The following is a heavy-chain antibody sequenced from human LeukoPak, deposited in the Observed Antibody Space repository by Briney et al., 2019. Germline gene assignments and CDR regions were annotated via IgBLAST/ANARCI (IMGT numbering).Heavy chain of an antibody. Sequence: PSQTLSLTCTVSGGSISSGGYYWSWIRQHPGKGLEWIGYIYYSGSTYYNPSLKSRVTISVDTYKNQFSLKLSSVTAADTAVYYCARVLFLLSNWFDPWGQGTLVTVSS. V-gene: IGHV4-31*03. J-gene: IGHJ5*02. D-gene: IGHD3-9*01. CDR3: ARVLFLLSNWFDP. CDR1: GGSISSGGYY. CDR2: IYYSGST.